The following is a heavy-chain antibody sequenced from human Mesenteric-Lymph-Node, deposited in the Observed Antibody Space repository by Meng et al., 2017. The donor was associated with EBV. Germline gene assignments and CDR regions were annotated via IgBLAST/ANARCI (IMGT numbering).Heavy chain of an antibody. CDR1: GGSVSSGSYY. CDR2: IYRTGST. CDR3: ARDSGITVTNSFDY. J-gene: IGHJ4*02. V-gene: IGHV4-61*01. Sequence: GHLQGSGQGLGKPSETLSLTCSVSGGSVSSGSYYWSWIRQPPGKGLEWIGYIYRTGSTDYNPSLNSRVSISIDTSKNQFSLRLTSVTAADTAVYYCARDSGITVTNSFDYWGQGALVTVSS. D-gene: IGHD1-20*01.